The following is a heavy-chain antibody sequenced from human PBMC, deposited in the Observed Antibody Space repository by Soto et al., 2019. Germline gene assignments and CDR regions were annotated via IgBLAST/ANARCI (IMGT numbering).Heavy chain of an antibody. CDR1: GGSIRSADYY. CDR2: VYSSGST. D-gene: IGHD1-26*01. V-gene: IGHV4-30-4*01. J-gene: IGHJ4*02. Sequence: SETLSLTCTVSGGSIRSADYYWNWIRQAPGKGLEWIGCVYSSGSTYYNLSLRGRFTISIDTSKNQFSLKMSSVTAADAAVFYCARGGEGNSGYFDYWGRGALVTVSS. CDR3: ARGGEGNSGYFDY.